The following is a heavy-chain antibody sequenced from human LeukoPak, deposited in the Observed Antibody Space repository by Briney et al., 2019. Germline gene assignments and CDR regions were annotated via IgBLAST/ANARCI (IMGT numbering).Heavy chain of an antibody. CDR2: ISGGAGST. J-gene: IGHJ6*03. D-gene: IGHD3-3*01. V-gene: IGHV3-23*01. Sequence: GGSLRLSCAASAITFSTYAMSWVRQAPGKGLECVSVISGGAGSTYYADSVKGRFTISRDNSKNTLYLQMNSLRAEDTAVYSCAKDKYNFWSGSNYYYMDVWGKGTTVTVSS. CDR3: AKDKYNFWSGSNYYYMDV. CDR1: AITFSTYA.